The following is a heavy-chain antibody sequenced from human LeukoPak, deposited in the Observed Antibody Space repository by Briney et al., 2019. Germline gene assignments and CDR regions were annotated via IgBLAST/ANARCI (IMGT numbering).Heavy chain of an antibody. CDR2: INPSGSST. J-gene: IGHJ6*03. D-gene: IGHD3-3*01. CDR1: GYTFTSYY. V-gene: IGHV1-46*01. Sequence: ASVKVSCKASGYTFTSYYMHWVRQAPGQGLEWMGVINPSGSSTSYAQKFQGRVTMTRDMSTSTVYIEMSSLRSDDTAVYYCARAYDFWSGYPYYMDVWGKGTTVTVSS. CDR3: ARAYDFWSGYPYYMDV.